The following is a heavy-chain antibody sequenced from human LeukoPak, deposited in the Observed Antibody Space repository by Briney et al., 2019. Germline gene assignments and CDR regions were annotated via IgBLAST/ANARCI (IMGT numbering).Heavy chain of an antibody. Sequence: TGGSLRLSCAASGFTFSSYTMNWVRQAPGKGLEWVSSISSSSSYRYYADSVKGRFTISRDNAKNSLYLQMNSLRAEDTAVYYCASSGQQLVRSPFDYWGQGTLVTVSS. J-gene: IGHJ4*02. CDR1: GFTFSSYT. D-gene: IGHD6-13*01. V-gene: IGHV3-21*01. CDR3: ASSGQQLVRSPFDY. CDR2: ISSSSSYR.